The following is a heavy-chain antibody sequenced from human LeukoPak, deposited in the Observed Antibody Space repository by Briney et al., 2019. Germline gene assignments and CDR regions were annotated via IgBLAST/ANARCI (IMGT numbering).Heavy chain of an antibody. CDR3: ARVSPGGIAAGKSIEAFDI. CDR1: SGSLTGYY. V-gene: IGHV4-34*01. J-gene: IGHJ3*02. D-gene: IGHD6-13*01. Sequence: SETLSLTCAIYSGSLTGYYWSWIRQPPGQGLEWIGEINRSGSTRYNPSLKSRVAILVDTSKNQFSLKLSSVTAADTAVYYCARVSPGGIAAGKSIEAFDIWGQGTMVTVSS. CDR2: INRSGST.